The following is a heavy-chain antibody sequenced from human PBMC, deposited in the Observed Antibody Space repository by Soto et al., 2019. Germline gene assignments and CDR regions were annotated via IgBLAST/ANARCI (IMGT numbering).Heavy chain of an antibody. V-gene: IGHV5-51*01. CDR1: GFSFTNYW. J-gene: IGHJ4*02. CDR3: ARQYGSGSYYSFFDY. CDR2: IYPADSDT. D-gene: IGHD3-10*01. Sequence: PGESLKISCKGSGFSFTNYWIGWVRQMPGKGLEWMGIIYPADSDTKYSPSFQGQVTISADKSISTAYLQWSSLKASDTAMYYCARQYGSGSYYSFFDYWGQGTLVTVSS.